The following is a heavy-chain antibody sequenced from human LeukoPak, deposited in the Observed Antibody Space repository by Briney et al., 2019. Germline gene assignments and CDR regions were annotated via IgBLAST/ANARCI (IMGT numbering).Heavy chain of an antibody. CDR1: GGSISNDNW. CDR2: INHSGST. J-gene: IGHJ5*02. CDR3: AREVRYYYGSGSSWFDP. Sequence: SGTLSLTCAVSGGSISNDNWWSWVRQPPGKGLEWIGEINHSGSTNYNPSLKSRVTISVDTSKNQFSLKLSSVTAADTAVYYCAREVRYYYGSGSSWFDPWGQGTLVTVSS. D-gene: IGHD3-10*01. V-gene: IGHV4-4*02.